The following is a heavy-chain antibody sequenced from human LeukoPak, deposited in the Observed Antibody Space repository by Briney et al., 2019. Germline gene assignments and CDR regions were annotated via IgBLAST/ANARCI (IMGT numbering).Heavy chain of an antibody. D-gene: IGHD3-16*02. CDR1: GESFSGYY. CDR2: INHSGST. J-gene: IGHJ5*02. V-gene: IGHV4-34*01. Sequence: SETLSLTCTVYGESFSGYYWSWIRQSPGKGLEWIGEINHSGSTDYNPSLKSRVTISVDTSKNQFSLKLSSVTAADTAVYYCARLSHWFDPWGQGTLVTVSS. CDR3: ARLSHWFDP.